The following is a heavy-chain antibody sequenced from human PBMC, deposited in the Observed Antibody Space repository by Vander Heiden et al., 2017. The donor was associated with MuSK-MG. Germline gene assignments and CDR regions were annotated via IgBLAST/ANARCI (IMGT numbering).Heavy chain of an antibody. CDR3: ARETWGTGTYYDF. CDR1: AVAIRGDY. J-gene: IGHJ4*02. D-gene: IGHD3-3*01. Sequence: QVQLQESGPGRVKPSETLSLTCSVAAVAIRGDYWSWLRPPRAQGLESIWYYNGGTNYNPSLRGRGTISLDTSKNQFSPKLSAMTAAATAVYYCARETWGTGTYYDFWSQGTLVTVSS. CDR2: YNGGT. V-gene: IGHV4-59*01.